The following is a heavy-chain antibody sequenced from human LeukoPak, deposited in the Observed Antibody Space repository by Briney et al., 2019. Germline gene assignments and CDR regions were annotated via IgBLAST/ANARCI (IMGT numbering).Heavy chain of an antibody. Sequence: PGGSLRLSCAASGFTFSSYSMNWVRQAPGKGLEWVSSISSSSSYIYYADSVKGRFTISRDNAKNSLYLQMDSLRAEDTAVYYCARDSCSGGSCYPNWFDPWGQGTLVTVSS. CDR1: GFTFSSYS. J-gene: IGHJ5*02. CDR3: ARDSCSGGSCYPNWFDP. D-gene: IGHD2-15*01. V-gene: IGHV3-21*01. CDR2: ISSSSSYI.